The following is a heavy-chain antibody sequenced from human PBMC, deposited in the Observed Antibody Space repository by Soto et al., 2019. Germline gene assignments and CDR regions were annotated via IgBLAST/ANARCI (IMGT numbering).Heavy chain of an antibody. CDR1: GFTFSSYG. J-gene: IGHJ5*02. CDR3: AKARKVIQTNNWFDP. CDR2: ISYDGRNK. V-gene: IGHV3-30*18. Sequence: QVQLVESGGGVVQPGRSLRLSCAASGFTFSSYGMHWVRQSPVKGLEWVAVISYDGRNKYYADSVKGRFTISRDNSKNTLYLQMNSLRAEDTAVYYCAKARKVIQTNNWFDPWGQGTLVTVSS. D-gene: IGHD3-16*02.